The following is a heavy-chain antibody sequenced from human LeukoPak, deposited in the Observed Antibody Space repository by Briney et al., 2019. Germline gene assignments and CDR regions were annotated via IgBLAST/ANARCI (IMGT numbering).Heavy chain of an antibody. V-gene: IGHV1-2*06. CDR2: INPTSGGP. J-gene: IGHJ4*02. CDR3: AGSMVESIDY. D-gene: IGHD3-10*01. CDR1: RYTFTSYY. Sequence: ASVKVSCKASRYTFTSYYIHWVRQAPGQGLEWMGRINPTSGGPIYAQKFQGRVTLTSDTSISTAYTELGSLTSHDPAVFYFAGSMVESIDYWGQGTLVTVSS.